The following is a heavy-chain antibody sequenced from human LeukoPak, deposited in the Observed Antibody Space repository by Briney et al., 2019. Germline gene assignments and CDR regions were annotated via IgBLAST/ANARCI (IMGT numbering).Heavy chain of an antibody. CDR2: INPNSGGT. J-gene: IGHJ4*02. CDR1: GYTFTGYY. CDR3: AKDGGYSGSYNYALYYFDY. V-gene: IGHV1-2*02. D-gene: IGHD1-26*01. Sequence: ASVKVSCKASGYTFTGYYMHWVRQAPGQGLEWMGWINPNSGGTNYAQKFQGRVTMTRDTSISTAYMELSRLRSDDTAVYYCAKDGGYSGSYNYALYYFDYWGQGTLVTVSS.